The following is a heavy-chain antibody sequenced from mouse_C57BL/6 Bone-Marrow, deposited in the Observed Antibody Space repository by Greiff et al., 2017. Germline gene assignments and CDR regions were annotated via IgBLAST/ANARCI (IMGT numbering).Heavy chain of an antibody. CDR2: ISSGGSYT. CDR3: ARHRSMDY. CDR1: GFTFSSYG. Sequence: DVKLQESGGDLVKPGGSLKLSCAASGFTFSSYGMSWVRQTPDKRLEWVATISSGGSYTYYPDSVKGRFTISRDNAKNTLYLQMSSLKSEDTAMYYCARHRSMDYWGQGTSVTVSS. J-gene: IGHJ4*01. V-gene: IGHV5-6*02.